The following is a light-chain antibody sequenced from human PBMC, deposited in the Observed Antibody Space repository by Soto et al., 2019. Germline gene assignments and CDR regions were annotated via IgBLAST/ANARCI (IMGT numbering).Light chain of an antibody. CDR1: QSVSNNY. Sequence: DIVLTQSPGTLSLSPGERASLSRRASQSVSNNYLAWYQQKPGEAPRLLIYGASNRATAIPDRFSGSGSGTDFTLTISRLEPEDFAVYYCQRYGSSPSTCGQGTKVEIK. J-gene: IGKJ1*01. CDR3: QRYGSSPST. CDR2: GAS. V-gene: IGKV3-20*01.